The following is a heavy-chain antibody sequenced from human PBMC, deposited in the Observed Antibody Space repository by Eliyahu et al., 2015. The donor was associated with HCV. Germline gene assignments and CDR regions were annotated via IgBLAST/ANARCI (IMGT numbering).Heavy chain of an antibody. CDR2: IYMGGTT. D-gene: IGHD3-22*01. J-gene: IGHJ4*02. V-gene: IGHV3-66*01. Sequence: DVQLVESGGALVQPGGSLRLSCXASGIIVSXNYMNWVRQAPGKGLEWVSIIYMGGTTYYADSVKGRFTISRDSSKNTLYLHMDSLRVEDTGIYYCARDRYDGSGSDSWGQGTLVTVSS. CDR1: GIIVSXNY. CDR3: ARDRYDGSGSDS.